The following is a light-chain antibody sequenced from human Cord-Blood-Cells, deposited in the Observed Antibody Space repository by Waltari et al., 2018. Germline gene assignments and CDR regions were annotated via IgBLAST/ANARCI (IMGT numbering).Light chain of an antibody. J-gene: IGKJ4*01. Sequence: EIVLTHSPATLSLSPGNRATLSCSASQSVSSYLAWYQQNPGQAPRLLIYDASNRATGIPARFSGSGSGTDFTLTISSLEPEDFAVYYCQQRSNWPPTFGGGTKVEIK. V-gene: IGKV3-11*01. CDR2: DAS. CDR1: QSVSSY. CDR3: QQRSNWPPT.